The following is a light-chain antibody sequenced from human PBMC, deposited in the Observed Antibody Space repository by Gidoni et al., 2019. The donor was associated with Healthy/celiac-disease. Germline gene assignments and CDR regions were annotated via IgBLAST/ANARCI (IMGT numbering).Light chain of an antibody. CDR1: ALPKQY. CDR2: KDS. Sequence: SYELTQPPSVSVSSGQTARITCSGDALPKQYAYWYQQTPGQAPVLVIYKDSERPSGIPERFSGSSSGTTVTLTISGVQAEDEADYYCQSADSSGTLSVFGGGTKLTVL. V-gene: IGLV3-25*03. J-gene: IGLJ2*01. CDR3: QSADSSGTLSV.